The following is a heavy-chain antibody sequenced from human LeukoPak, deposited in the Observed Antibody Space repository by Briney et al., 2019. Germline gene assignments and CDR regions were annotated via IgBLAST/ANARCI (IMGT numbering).Heavy chain of an antibody. J-gene: IGHJ4*02. V-gene: IGHV3-48*03. CDR3: ARDPVVGAMNFDY. CDR2: ISSSGSAI. CDR1: GFTFSSYE. Sequence: PGGSLRLSCAASGFTFSSYEMNWVRQAPGKGLEWVSYISSSGSAIYYADSVKGRFTISRDNAKNSLYLQMNSLRAEVTAIYYCARDPVVGAMNFDYWGQGTLVTVSS. D-gene: IGHD1-26*01.